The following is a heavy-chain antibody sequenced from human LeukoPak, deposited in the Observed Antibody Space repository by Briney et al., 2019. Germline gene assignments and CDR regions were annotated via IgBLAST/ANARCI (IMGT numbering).Heavy chain of an antibody. CDR3: AKSAAAGPYGAFDI. J-gene: IGHJ3*02. D-gene: IGHD6-13*01. V-gene: IGHV3-9*01. CDR1: GFTFGDYA. CDR2: ISWNSGSI. Sequence: GGSLRLSCAASGFTFGDYAKHWVRQAQGPGLERVSGISWNSGSIGYADSVKGRFTISRDNAKNSLYLQMNSLRAEDTALYYCAKSAAAGPYGAFDIWGQGTMVTVSS.